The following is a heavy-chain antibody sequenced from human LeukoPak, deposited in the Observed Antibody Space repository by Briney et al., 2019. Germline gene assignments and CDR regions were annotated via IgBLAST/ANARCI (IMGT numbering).Heavy chain of an antibody. CDR1: GYTLTELS. CDR3: ATVGYYGSGSSNWFDP. J-gene: IGHJ5*02. D-gene: IGHD3-10*01. V-gene: IGHV1-24*01. Sequence: ASVKVSCKVSGYTLTELSMHWVRQAPGKGLEWMGGFDPEDGETIYAQKFQGRVTMTEDTSTDTAYMELSSLRSEDTAVYYCATVGYYGSGSSNWFDPWGQGTLVTVPS. CDR2: FDPEDGET.